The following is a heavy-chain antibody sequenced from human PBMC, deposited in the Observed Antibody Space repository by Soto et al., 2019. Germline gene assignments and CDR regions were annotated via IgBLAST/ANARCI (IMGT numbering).Heavy chain of an antibody. D-gene: IGHD2-15*01. V-gene: IGHV3-30-3*01. CDR3: VREGLQDDAFDF. CDR1: GFTFSVYA. CDR2: ISYDGTN. Sequence: QVQLVESGGGVVQPGRSLRLSCAASGFTFSVYALHWVRQAPGKGLEWLATISYDGTNYGGSVKGRITISRDNSKNTLFLELHSLRLEDTGVYYCVREGLQDDAFDFWGQGTMVTVAS. J-gene: IGHJ3*01.